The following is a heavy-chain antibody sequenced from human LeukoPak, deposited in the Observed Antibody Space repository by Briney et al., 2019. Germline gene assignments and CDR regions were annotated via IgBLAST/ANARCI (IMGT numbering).Heavy chain of an antibody. CDR1: GGTFSSYA. CDR2: IIPIFGTV. CDR3: ARSAITFGGVIGPFDY. J-gene: IGHJ4*02. D-gene: IGHD3-16*02. Sequence: GASVKVSCKASGGTFSSYAISWVRQAPGQGLEWVGRIIPIFGTVDYAQKFQGRVTITTDESTSTAYMELSSLRSADTAVYYCARSAITFGGVIGPFDYWGQGTLVTVSS. V-gene: IGHV1-69*05.